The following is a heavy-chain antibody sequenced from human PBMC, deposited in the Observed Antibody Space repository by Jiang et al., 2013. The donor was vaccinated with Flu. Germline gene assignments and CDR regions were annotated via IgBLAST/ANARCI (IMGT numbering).Heavy chain of an antibody. CDR2: INHSGST. CDR3: ARLSALNNYYGSGSRPPLDY. V-gene: IGHV4-34*01. J-gene: IGHJ4*02. Sequence: LLKPSETLSLTCAVYGGSFSGYYWSWIRQPPGKGLEWIGEINHSGSTNYNPSLKSRVTISVDTSKNQFSLKLSSVTAADTAVYYCARLSALNNYYGSGSRPPLDYWGQGTLVTVSS. CDR1: GGSFSGYY. D-gene: IGHD3-10*01.